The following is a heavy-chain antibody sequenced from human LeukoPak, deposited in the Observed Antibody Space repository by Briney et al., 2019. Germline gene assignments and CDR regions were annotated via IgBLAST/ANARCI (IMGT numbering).Heavy chain of an antibody. Sequence: ASVKVSCKASGYTFTGYYMHWVRQAPGQGLEWMGWINPNSGGTNYAQKFQGRVTMTRDTSISTAYMELSRLRSDDTAVYYCARGRLGWLRTDAFDIWGQGTLVTVSS. CDR1: GYTFTGYY. CDR3: ARGRLGWLRTDAFDI. CDR2: INPNSGGT. V-gene: IGHV1-2*02. D-gene: IGHD5-12*01. J-gene: IGHJ4*02.